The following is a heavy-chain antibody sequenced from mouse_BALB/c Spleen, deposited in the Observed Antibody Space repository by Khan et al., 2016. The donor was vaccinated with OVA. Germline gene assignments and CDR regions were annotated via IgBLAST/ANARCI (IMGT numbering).Heavy chain of an antibody. CDR2: INPYNDGS. J-gene: IGHJ4*01. D-gene: IGHD6-1*01. V-gene: IGHV1S136*01. CDR3: SRYANSPYYAMDY. CDR1: GYTFTNYV. Sequence: VQLKQSGPELVKPGASVKMSCKASGYTFTNYVMHWVKQKPGQGLEWIGYINPYNDGSKYSEKFNGKATLTADKSSSTAYMELSSLTSEDSAVCYSSRYANSPYYAMDYWGQGTSVTVSS.